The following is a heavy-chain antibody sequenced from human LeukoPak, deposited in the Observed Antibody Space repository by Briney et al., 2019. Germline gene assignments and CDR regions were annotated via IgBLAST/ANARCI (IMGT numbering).Heavy chain of an antibody. CDR1: GFTVSSNY. V-gene: IGHV3-53*01. J-gene: IGHJ4*02. CDR3: ARVESAAAGLYFDY. CDR2: IYSGGST. Sequence: GGSLRLSCAASGFTVSSNYMSWVRRAPGKGLEWVSVIYSGGSTYYADSVKGRFTISRDNSKNTLYLQMNSLRAEDTAVYYCARVESAAAGLYFDYWGQGTLVTVSS. D-gene: IGHD6-13*01.